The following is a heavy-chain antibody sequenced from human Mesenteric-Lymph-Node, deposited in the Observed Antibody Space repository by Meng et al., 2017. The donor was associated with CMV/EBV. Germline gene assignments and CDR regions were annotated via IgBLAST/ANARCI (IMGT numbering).Heavy chain of an antibody. CDR3: ARGRANWNRYNWFDP. D-gene: IGHD1-20*01. CDR1: GGTFSSYA. Sequence: SVKVSCKASGGTFSSYAISWVRQAPGQGLEWMGGIIPILGIANYAQKFQGRVTITADKSTSTAYMELSSLRSEDTAVYYCARGRANWNRYNWFDPWGQGTLVTVSS. V-gene: IGHV1-69*10. J-gene: IGHJ5*02. CDR2: IIPILGIA.